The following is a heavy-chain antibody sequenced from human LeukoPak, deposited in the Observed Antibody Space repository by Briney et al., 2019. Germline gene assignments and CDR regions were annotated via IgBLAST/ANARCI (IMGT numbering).Heavy chain of an antibody. Sequence: PSETLSLTCTVSGGSISSYYWSWIRQPPGKGLEWIGYIYYSGGTNYNPSLKSRVTISVDTSKNQFSLKLSSVTAADTAVYYCARFFPDGGGYGYWGQGTLVTVSS. CDR1: GGSISSYY. CDR2: IYYSGGT. J-gene: IGHJ4*02. CDR3: ARFFPDGGGYGY. D-gene: IGHD2-15*01. V-gene: IGHV4-59*01.